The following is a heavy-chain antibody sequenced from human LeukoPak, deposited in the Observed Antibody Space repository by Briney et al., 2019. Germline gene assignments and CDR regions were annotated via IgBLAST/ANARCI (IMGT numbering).Heavy chain of an antibody. D-gene: IGHD6-25*01. CDR3: ARGQRRGPYNWFDP. CDR1: GGSISSGSYY. J-gene: IGHJ5*02. CDR2: IYTSGST. Sequence: PSETLSLTCTVSGGSISSGSYYWSWIRQPAGKGLEWIGRIYTSGSTNYNPSLKSRVTISVDTSKNQFSLKLSSVSAADTAVYYCARGQRRGPYNWFDPWGQGTLVTVSS. V-gene: IGHV4-61*02.